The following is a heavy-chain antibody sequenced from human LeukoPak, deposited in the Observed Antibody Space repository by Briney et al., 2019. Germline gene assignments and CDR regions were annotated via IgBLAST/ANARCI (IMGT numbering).Heavy chain of an antibody. CDR2: IYYSGST. J-gene: IGHJ4*02. Sequence: SETLSLTCTVSGGPISSSSYYWGWIRQPPGKGLEWIGSIYYSGSTYYNPSLKSRVTISVDTSKNQFSLKLSSVTAADTAVYYCARRTRGYSYGSLDYWGQGTLVTVSS. CDR1: GGPISSSSYY. V-gene: IGHV4-39*01. CDR3: ARRTRGYSYGSLDY. D-gene: IGHD5-18*01.